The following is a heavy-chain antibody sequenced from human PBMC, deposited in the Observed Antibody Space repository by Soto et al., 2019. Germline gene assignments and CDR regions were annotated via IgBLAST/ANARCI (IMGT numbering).Heavy chain of an antibody. J-gene: IGHJ4*02. CDR3: AKDRVSYFDY. Sequence: EVQLLESGGGLVQPGGSLRLSCAASGFTFSSYAMSWVRQAPGKGLEWVSAISGSGGSTYYAGSVKGRFTISRDNSKNTMYLPMNSLRAEDTAVYYCAKDRVSYFDYWGQGTLVTVSS. V-gene: IGHV3-23*01. CDR1: GFTFSSYA. CDR2: ISGSGGST. D-gene: IGHD3-10*01.